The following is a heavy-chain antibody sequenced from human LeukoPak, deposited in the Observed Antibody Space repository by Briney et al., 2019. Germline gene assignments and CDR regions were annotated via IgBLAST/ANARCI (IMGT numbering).Heavy chain of an antibody. CDR3: ARDRSRGLLDAFDI. Sequence: GGSLRLSCAASGFTFSSYSMNWVRQAPGKGLEWVSSISSSSTYIYYADSVKGRFTISRDNAKNSLYLQMNSLRAEDTAVYYCARDRSRGLLDAFDIWGQGTMVTVSS. J-gene: IGHJ3*02. D-gene: IGHD3-10*01. CDR1: GFTFSSYS. CDR2: ISSSSTYI. V-gene: IGHV3-21*01.